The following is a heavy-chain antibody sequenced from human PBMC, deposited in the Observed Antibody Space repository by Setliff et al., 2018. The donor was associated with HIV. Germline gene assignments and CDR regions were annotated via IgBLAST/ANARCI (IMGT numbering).Heavy chain of an antibody. CDR3: ATVFEV. V-gene: IGHV3-74*01. J-gene: IGHJ3*01. Sequence: QPGGSLRLSCSASGFTLKNTWMHWVRQAPGKGLMWVARVDTDGSGTSYADSVKGRFTISRDNAKNTLYLQMNTLRVEDTAVYYCATVFEVWGQGTMVTVSS. CDR1: GFTLKNTW. CDR2: VDTDGSGT.